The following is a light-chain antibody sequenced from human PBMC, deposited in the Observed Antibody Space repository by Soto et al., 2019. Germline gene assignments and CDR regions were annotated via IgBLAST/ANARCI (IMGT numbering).Light chain of an antibody. CDR1: QGISNY. CDR3: QNYSSAPRT. CDR2: AAS. J-gene: IGKJ1*01. V-gene: IGKV1-27*01. Sequence: DVQMTQSPSSLSASVGDRVTITCRASQGISNYLARYQQKPGKVPNLLIYAASALQSGVPSRFSGSGSGTDFTLTISSLQPVDVATYYRQNYSSAPRTFGQGTKVEIK.